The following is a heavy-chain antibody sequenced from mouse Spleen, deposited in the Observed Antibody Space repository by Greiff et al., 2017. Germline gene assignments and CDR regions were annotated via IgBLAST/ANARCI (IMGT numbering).Heavy chain of an antibody. V-gene: IGHV1-26*01. CDR3: ARRNDGGAWFAY. Sequence: VQLQQSGPELVKPGASVKISCKASGYTFTDYYMNWVKQSHGKSLEWIGDINPNNGGTSYNQKFKGKATLTVDKSSSTAYMELRSLTSEDSAVYYCARRNDGGAWFAYWGQGTLVTVSA. CDR2: INPNNGGT. CDR1: GYTFTDYY. D-gene: IGHD2-14*01. J-gene: IGHJ3*01.